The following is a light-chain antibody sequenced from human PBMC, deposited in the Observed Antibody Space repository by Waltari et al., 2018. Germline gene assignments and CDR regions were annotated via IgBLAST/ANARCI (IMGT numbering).Light chain of an antibody. J-gene: IGLJ3*02. CDR1: GSNIGAGYD. V-gene: IGLV1-40*01. Sequence: QSVLTQPPSVSGAPGQRVTISCTGSGSNIGAGYDLPWYQQLPRAAPKLLISGSTSRPLGVPARFFGSTSGTSASLAITGLQAEDEADYYCQSYDTSLSVVFGGGTKLTVL. CDR2: GST. CDR3: QSYDTSLSVV.